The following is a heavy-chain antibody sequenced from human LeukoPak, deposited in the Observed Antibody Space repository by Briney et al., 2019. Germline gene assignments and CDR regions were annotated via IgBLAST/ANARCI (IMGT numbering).Heavy chain of an antibody. CDR3: AKDPYSYGSYFDY. CDR1: GFSFSGCG. D-gene: IGHD5-18*01. V-gene: IGHV3-30*02. Sequence: PGGSLRLSCAASGFSFSGCGMQWVRQAPGKGLEWVAFVWCDGRDKYYGDSVKGRFTISRDNSKNTLYLQMNSLRAEDTTMYYCAKDPYSYGSYFDYWGQGTLVIVSS. CDR2: VWCDGRDK. J-gene: IGHJ4*02.